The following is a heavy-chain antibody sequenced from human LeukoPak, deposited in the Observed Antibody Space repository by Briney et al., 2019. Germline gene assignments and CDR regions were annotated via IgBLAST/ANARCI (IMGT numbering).Heavy chain of an antibody. J-gene: IGHJ1*01. CDR3: ASAGGGSYSAEYFQH. D-gene: IGHD1-26*01. Sequence: ASVKVSCKASGYTFTSYGISWVRQAPGQGLEWMGWISAYNGNTNYAQKLQGRVTMTTDTSTSTAYMELRSLRSDDTAVYYCASAGGGSYSAEYFQHWGQGTLVTVSS. CDR1: GYTFTSYG. CDR2: ISAYNGNT. V-gene: IGHV1-18*01.